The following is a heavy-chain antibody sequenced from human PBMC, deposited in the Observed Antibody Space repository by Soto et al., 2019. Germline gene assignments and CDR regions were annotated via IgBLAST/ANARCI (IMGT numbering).Heavy chain of an antibody. Sequence: ASVKVSCKASGSTFTHNYIHWVRRAPGQGLDWMGTINPSGGNTNYAQKFQGRVTMTRDTSTSTVYMELSSLTSEDTAVYYCARDHSIASSGAWWLDPWGQGTLVTVSS. D-gene: IGHD6-13*01. V-gene: IGHV1-46*01. J-gene: IGHJ5*02. CDR3: ARDHSIASSGAWWLDP. CDR2: INPSGGNT. CDR1: GSTFTHNY.